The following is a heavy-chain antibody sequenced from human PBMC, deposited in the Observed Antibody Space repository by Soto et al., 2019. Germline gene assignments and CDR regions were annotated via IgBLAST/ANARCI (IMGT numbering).Heavy chain of an antibody. CDR2: IYYSGST. D-gene: IGHD6-13*01. CDR3: ARLRYSSRGGMDV. Sequence: SETLSLTCTVSGGSISSSSYYWGWIRQPPGKGLEWIGSIYYSGSTYYNPSLKSRVTISVDTSKNQFSLKLSSVTAADTAVYYCARLRYSSRGGMDVWGQGTTVTVYS. V-gene: IGHV4-39*01. CDR1: GGSISSSSYY. J-gene: IGHJ6*02.